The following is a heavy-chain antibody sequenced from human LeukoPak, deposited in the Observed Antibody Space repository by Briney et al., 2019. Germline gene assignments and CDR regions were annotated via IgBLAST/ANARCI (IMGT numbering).Heavy chain of an antibody. V-gene: IGHV3-15*01. CDR3: TWYYYDTLDY. J-gene: IGHJ4*02. D-gene: IGHD3-22*01. CDR1: GFAFRDAW. Sequence: PGGSLRLSCAASGFAFRDAWMTWVRQAPGKGLEWVGRIKSKAAGGTTDYAAPVNGGFTISRDDSRNTLYLQMNSLRTEDTAVYYCTWYYYDTLDYWGPGTLVTVSS. CDR2: IKSKAAGGTT.